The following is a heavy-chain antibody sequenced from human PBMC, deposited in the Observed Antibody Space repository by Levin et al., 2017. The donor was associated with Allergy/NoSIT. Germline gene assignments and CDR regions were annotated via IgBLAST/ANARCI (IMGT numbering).Heavy chain of an antibody. D-gene: IGHD3-10*01. CDR1: GYRFNTYW. V-gene: IGHV5-10-1*01. Sequence: GASVKVSCEASGYRFNTYWINWVRQMPGKGLEWMAKIDPSDSYVNYNPSFQGHVTISVDKSINTVYVQWSSLKASDTAMYYCARQMFGSGKKIDYWGQGTLVTVS. CDR3: ARQMFGSGKKIDY. J-gene: IGHJ4*02. CDR2: IDPSDSYV.